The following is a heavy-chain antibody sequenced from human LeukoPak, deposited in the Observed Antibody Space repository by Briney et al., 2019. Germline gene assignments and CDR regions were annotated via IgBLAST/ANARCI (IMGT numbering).Heavy chain of an antibody. D-gene: IGHD4-17*01. Sequence: SETLSLTCAVHGGSFSGYFWSWVRQSPGKGLEWIGEINHGRNANYNPSLKSRVTISVDTSNKQLSLNMTSVTAADTAVYYCARSPLHSGDYRFDLWGPGTLVTVSS. J-gene: IGHJ4*02. CDR1: GGSFSGYF. CDR2: INHGRNA. V-gene: IGHV4-34*01. CDR3: ARSPLHSGDYRFDL.